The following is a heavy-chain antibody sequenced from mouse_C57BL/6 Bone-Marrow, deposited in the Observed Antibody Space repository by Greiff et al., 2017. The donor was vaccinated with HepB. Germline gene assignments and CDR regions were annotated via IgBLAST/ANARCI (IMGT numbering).Heavy chain of an antibody. D-gene: IGHD2-3*01. CDR1: GFNIKDDY. Sequence: EVQLQQSGAELVRPGASVKLSCTASGFNIKDDYMHWVKQRPEQGLEWIGRIDPANGNTKYAPKFQGKATITADTSSNTAYLQLSSLTSEDTAIYYCARWGLLMNWGQGTLVTVSA. V-gene: IGHV14-3*01. J-gene: IGHJ3*01. CDR3: ARWGLLMN. CDR2: IDPANGNT.